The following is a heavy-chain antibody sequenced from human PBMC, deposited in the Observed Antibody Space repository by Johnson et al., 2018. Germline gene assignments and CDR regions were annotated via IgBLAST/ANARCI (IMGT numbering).Heavy chain of an antibody. Sequence: VQLVQSGGGLVQPGGSLRLSCAASGFTVSSNYMSWVRQAPGKGLEWVSSISSSSSYIYYADSVKGRFTISRDNAKNSLYLQMNSLRAEDTAVYYCAKDILYYYDRSGYPQHWGQGTLVTVSS. J-gene: IGHJ1*01. V-gene: IGHV3-21*04. CDR2: ISSSSSYI. D-gene: IGHD3-22*01. CDR3: AKDILYYYDRSGYPQH. CDR1: GFTVSSNY.